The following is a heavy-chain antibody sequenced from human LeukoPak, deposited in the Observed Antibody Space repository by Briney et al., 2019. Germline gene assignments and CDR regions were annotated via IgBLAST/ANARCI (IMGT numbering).Heavy chain of an antibody. V-gene: IGHV3-7*01. J-gene: IGHJ4*02. CDR2: INEDGSNK. CDR3: TRVIVAVPGYFDYFDF. Sequence: GGSLRLSCAASGSSFSNHYMRWSRQAPGKGLEWGANINEDGSNKWHLGSVKGRFTVSRDNARNALYLQMNSLRVEDTAVYYCTRVIVAVPGYFDYFDFWGQGALATVSS. CDR1: GSSFSNHY. D-gene: IGHD6-19*01.